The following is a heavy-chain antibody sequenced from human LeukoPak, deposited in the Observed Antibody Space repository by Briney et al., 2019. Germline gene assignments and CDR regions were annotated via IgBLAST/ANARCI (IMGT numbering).Heavy chain of an antibody. J-gene: IGHJ4*02. V-gene: IGHV3-9*01. CDR1: GFTFDDYA. D-gene: IGHD3-22*01. Sequence: GRSLRLSCAASGFTFDDYAMHWVRQAPGKGLEWVSGISWNSGSIGYADSVKGRFTISRDNAKNSLYLQMSSLRAEDTALYYCAKDISHDSSGYSAYFDYWGQGTLVTVSS. CDR2: ISWNSGSI. CDR3: AKDISHDSSGYSAYFDY.